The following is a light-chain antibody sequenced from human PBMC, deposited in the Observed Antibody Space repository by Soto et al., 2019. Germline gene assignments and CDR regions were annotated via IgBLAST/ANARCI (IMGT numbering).Light chain of an antibody. Sequence: QSVLPQPASVSGSPGQSITISCTGTSSDVGSYNLVSWYQQHPGKAPKLMIYEVSKRPSGVSNRFSGSKSGNTASLTISGLQAEDEADYYCCSYAGSSTFYVFGTGPKVTVL. CDR3: CSYAGSSTFYV. J-gene: IGLJ1*01. CDR1: SSDVGSYNL. V-gene: IGLV2-23*02. CDR2: EVS.